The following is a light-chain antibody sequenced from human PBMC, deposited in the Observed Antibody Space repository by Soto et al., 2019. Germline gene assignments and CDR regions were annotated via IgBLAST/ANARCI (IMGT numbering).Light chain of an antibody. CDR3: QAWDDTTGVV. Sequence: SYELTQPPSVSVSPGQTASITCSGDQLGDRYACWYQQKPGQSPVLVIYLDTKRPSGIPERFSGSNSGNTATLTISGTQAMDEADYYCQAWDDTTGVVFGGGTKLTVL. CDR1: QLGDRY. V-gene: IGLV3-1*01. J-gene: IGLJ2*01. CDR2: LDT.